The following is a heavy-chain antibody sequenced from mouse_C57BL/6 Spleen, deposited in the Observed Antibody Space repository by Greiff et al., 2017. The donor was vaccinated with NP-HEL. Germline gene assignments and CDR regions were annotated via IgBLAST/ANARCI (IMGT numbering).Heavy chain of an antibody. CDR1: GYTFTSYW. V-gene: IGHV1-64*01. J-gene: IGHJ4*01. Sequence: VQLQQSGAELVKPGASVKLSCKASGYTFTSYWMHWVKQRPGQGLEWIGMIHPNSGSTNYNEKFKSKATLTVDKSSSTAYMQLSSLTSEDSAVYYCARKLGYYGSSYAMDYWGQGTSVTVSS. CDR2: IHPNSGST. D-gene: IGHD1-1*01. CDR3: ARKLGYYGSSYAMDY.